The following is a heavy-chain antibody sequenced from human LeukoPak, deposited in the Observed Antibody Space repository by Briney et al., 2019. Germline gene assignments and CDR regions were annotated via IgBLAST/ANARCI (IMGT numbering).Heavy chain of an antibody. CDR2: IYTSGST. CDR3: ARDGSGYYDTSGYRN. D-gene: IGHD3-22*01. CDR1: GYSISSGYY. Sequence: SETLSLTCTVSGYSISSGYYWGWIRQPAGKGLEWIGRIYTSGSTNYNPSLKSRVTISLDTSKNQFSLKLSSVTAADTAVYYCARDGSGYYDTSGYRNWGQGTLVTVSS. J-gene: IGHJ4*02. V-gene: IGHV4-61*02.